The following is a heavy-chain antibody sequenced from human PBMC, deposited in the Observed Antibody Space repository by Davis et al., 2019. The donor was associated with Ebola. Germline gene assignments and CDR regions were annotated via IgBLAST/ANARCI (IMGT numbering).Heavy chain of an antibody. Sequence: GESLKISCIASGFTFGDYAMSWVRQAPRKGLEWVGFIRNKAYGGTTEYAASVKGRFTISRDDSGNIAYLQMNSLRAEDTAVYYCAKDPQKWELHYYYGMDVWGQGTTVTVSS. D-gene: IGHD1-26*01. CDR3: AKDPQKWELHYYYGMDV. V-gene: IGHV3-49*04. CDR1: GFTFGDYA. J-gene: IGHJ6*02. CDR2: IRNKAYGGTT.